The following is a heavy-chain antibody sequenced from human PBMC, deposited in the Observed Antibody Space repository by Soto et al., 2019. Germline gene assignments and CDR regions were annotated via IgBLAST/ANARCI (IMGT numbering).Heavy chain of an antibody. CDR1: GYSITAGGYY. J-gene: IGHJ5*02. CDR3: ARMYSSGSGWFHP. V-gene: IGHV4-31*03. D-gene: IGHD6-19*01. Sequence: SETLSLTCFVSGYSITAGGYYWSWIRHHPGKGLEWIGSFYSSGSIIYNPSLRSRVSISGDTSSNQFSMSLTSVTAAGTARYYCARMYSSGSGWFHPWGQGTLVTVSS. CDR2: FYSSGSI.